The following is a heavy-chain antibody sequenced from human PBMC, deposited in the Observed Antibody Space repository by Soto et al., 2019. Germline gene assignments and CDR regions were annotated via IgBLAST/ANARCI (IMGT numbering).Heavy chain of an antibody. Sequence: SETLSLTCAVSGGSISTYYWTWIRQPPGKGLEWIGYVYYSGSTNYNPSLKSRATISVDTSRNHFSLKLTSVTAADTAVYYCARRVARPGYYGMDVWGQGTTVTVSS. CDR3: ARRVARPGYYGMDV. CDR2: VYYSGST. J-gene: IGHJ6*02. D-gene: IGHD6-6*01. V-gene: IGHV4-59*01. CDR1: GGSISTYY.